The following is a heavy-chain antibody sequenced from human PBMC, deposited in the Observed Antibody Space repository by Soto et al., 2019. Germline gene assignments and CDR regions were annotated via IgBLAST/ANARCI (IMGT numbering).Heavy chain of an antibody. V-gene: IGHV1-46*03. CDR3: ARSYYDILTGSPWWFDP. CDR2: INPSGGST. J-gene: IGHJ5*02. Sequence: GASVKVSCKASGYTFTSYDINWVRQATGQGLEWMGWINPSGGSTSYAQKFQGRVTMTRDTSTSTVYMELSSLRSEDTAVYYCARSYYDILTGSPWWFDPWGQGTLVTVSS. CDR1: GYTFTSYD. D-gene: IGHD3-9*01.